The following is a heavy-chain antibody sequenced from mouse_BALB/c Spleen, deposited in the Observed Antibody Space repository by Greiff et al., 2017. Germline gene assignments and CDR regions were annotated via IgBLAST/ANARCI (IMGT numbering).Heavy chain of an antibody. D-gene: IGHD1-1*01. J-gene: IGHJ3*01. Sequence: VMLVESGAELMKPGASVKISCKATGYTFSSYWIEWVKQRPGHGLEWIGEILPGSGSTNYNEKFKGKATFTADTSSNTAYMQLSSLTSEDSAVYYCARWIFYGSSYDGFAYWGQGTLVTVSA. CDR3: ARWIFYGSSYDGFAY. CDR2: ILPGSGST. V-gene: IGHV1-9*01. CDR1: GYTFSSYW.